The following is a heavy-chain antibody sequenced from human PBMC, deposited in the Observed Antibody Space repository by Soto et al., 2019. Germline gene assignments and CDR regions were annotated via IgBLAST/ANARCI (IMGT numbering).Heavy chain of an antibody. CDR2: IYYSGST. Sequence: PSETLSLTCTVSGGSISSGGYYWSWIRQHPGKGLEWIGYIYYSGSTYYNPSLKSRVTISVDTSKNQFSLKLSSVTAADTAVYYCARDQELWFGEFLSPSRWFDPWGQGTLVTVSS. CDR1: GGSISSGGYY. V-gene: IGHV4-31*03. CDR3: ARDQELWFGEFLSPSRWFDP. J-gene: IGHJ5*02. D-gene: IGHD3-10*01.